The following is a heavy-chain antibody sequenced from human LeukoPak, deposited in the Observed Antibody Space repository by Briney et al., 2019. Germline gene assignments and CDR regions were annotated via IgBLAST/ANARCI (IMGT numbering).Heavy chain of an antibody. J-gene: IGHJ6*03. CDR3: VRGAPYYYLDV. CDR1: GGSMKAYY. CDR2: VHYSGST. Sequence: SETLSLTCTVSGGSMKAYYWNWIRRPPGKELEWVGYVHYSGSTNYNPSLRSRVTISLDTANNQFSLSLNSVTAADTALYYCVRGAPYYYLDVWGEGTTVTVSS. V-gene: IGHV4-59*01.